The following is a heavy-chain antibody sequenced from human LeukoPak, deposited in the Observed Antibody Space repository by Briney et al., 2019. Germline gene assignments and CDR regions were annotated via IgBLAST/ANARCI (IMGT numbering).Heavy chain of an antibody. Sequence: SETLSLTCTVSGGSISSYYWSWIRQPPGKGLEWIGYIYYSGSTNYNPSLKSRVTISVDTSKNQFSLKLSSVTAADTAVYYCARAYDILTGYYMTYDYWGQGTLVTVSS. CDR3: ARAYDILTGYYMTYDY. CDR1: GGSISSYY. J-gene: IGHJ4*02. CDR2: IYYSGST. V-gene: IGHV4-59*08. D-gene: IGHD3-9*01.